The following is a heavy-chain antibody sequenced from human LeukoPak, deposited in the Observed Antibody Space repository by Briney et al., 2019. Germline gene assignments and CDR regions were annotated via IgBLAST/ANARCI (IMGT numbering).Heavy chain of an antibody. CDR1: GFTFDDYA. V-gene: IGHV3-9*03. CDR2: ISWNSGSI. J-gene: IGHJ4*02. Sequence: GGSLRLSCAASGFTFDDYAMHWVRQAPGKGLEWVSGISWNSGSIGYADSVKGRFTISRDNAKNSLYLQMNSLRAEDMALYYCAKDKGYSRSRYYFDYWGQGTLVTVSS. D-gene: IGHD1-26*01. CDR3: AKDKGYSRSRYYFDY.